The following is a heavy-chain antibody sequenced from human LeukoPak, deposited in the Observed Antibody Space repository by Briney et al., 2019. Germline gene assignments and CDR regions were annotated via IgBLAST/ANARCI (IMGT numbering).Heavy chain of an antibody. CDR3: ARVEYSGSHVDY. CDR1: GGSISSSSYY. V-gene: IGHV4-39*07. D-gene: IGHD1-26*01. Sequence: SETLSLTCTVSGGSISSSSYYWGWIRQPPGKGLEWIGSIYYSGSTYYNPSLKSRVTISVDTSKNQFSLKLSSVTAADTAVYYCARVEYSGSHVDYWGQGTLVTVSS. CDR2: IYYSGST. J-gene: IGHJ4*02.